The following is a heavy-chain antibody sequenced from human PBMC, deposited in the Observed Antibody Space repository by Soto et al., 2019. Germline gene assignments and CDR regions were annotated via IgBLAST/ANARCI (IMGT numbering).Heavy chain of an antibody. CDR2: IYYSGST. V-gene: IGHV4-39*01. CDR1: GGSISSSSYY. CDR3: ASPPQYSRREGG. J-gene: IGHJ4*02. D-gene: IGHD6-6*01. Sequence: PSETLSLTCTVSGGSISSSSYYWGWIRQPPGKGLEWIGSIYYSGSTYYNPSLKSRVTISVDTSKNQFSLKLSSVTAADTAVYYCASPPQYSRREGGWGQGTLVTVS.